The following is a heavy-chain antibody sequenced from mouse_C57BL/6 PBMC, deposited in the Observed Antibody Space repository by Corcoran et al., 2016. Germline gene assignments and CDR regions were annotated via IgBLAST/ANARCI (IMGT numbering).Heavy chain of an antibody. D-gene: IGHD1-2*01. CDR2: INPNNGGT. CDR1: GYTFTDYN. CDR3: ARPLLRYYAMDY. J-gene: IGHJ4*01. V-gene: IGHV1-18*01. Sequence: EVQLPQSGPELVKPGPSVKIPCKASGYTFTDYNMDWVKQSHGKSLEWIGDINPNNGGTIYNQKFKGKATLTIDKSSSTAYMELRSLTSEDTAVYYCARPLLRYYAMDYWGQGTSVTVSS.